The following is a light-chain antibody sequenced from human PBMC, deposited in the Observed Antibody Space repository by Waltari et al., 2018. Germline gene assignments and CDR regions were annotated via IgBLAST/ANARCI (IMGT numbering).Light chain of an antibody. CDR2: LGS. CDR3: MQALQTPPT. V-gene: IGKV2-28*01. CDR1: QSLLHSNGYNY. Sequence: DIVMTQSPLSLPVTPGEPASLSCRSSQSLLHSNGYNYLVWYLQKPGQSPQLLIYLGSNRASGVPDRFSGRGSGTDFTLKISRVEAEDVGVYYCMQALQTPPTFGPGTKVDIK. J-gene: IGKJ3*01.